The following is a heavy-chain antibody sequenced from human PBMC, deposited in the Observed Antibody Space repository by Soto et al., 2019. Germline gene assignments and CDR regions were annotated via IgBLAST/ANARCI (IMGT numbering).Heavy chain of an antibody. Sequence: PSETLSLTCTVSGGSISSGGYYWSWIRQLPGKGLEWIGYIYYSGTTYYNPSLKSRLTISVDTSKNHFSLKLTSVTAADTAVCYCARAPTTVVTFDYWGQGTLVTVSS. V-gene: IGHV4-31*03. CDR2: IYYSGTT. CDR3: ARAPTTVVTFDY. D-gene: IGHD4-17*01. J-gene: IGHJ4*02. CDR1: GGSISSGGYY.